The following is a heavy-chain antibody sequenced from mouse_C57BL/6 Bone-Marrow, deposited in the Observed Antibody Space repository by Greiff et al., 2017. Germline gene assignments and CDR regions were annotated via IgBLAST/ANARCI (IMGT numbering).Heavy chain of an antibody. Sequence: EVKLVESGGDLVKPGGSLKLSCAASGFTFSSYGMSWVRQTPDQSLEWVATISSGGSYTYYPDSVKGRFTISGDNAKNTRYLQMSSLKSEDTALYYCARRIYYGYGGPCDAKDYWGQGTSVTVSS. J-gene: IGHJ4*01. V-gene: IGHV5-6*02. D-gene: IGHD2-2*01. CDR3: ARRIYYGYGGPCDAKDY. CDR1: GFTFSSYG. CDR2: ISSGGSYT.